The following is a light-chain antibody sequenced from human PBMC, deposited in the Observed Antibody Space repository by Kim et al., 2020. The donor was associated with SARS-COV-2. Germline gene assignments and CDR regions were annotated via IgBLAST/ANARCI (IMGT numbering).Light chain of an antibody. V-gene: IGLV1-40*01. CDR1: STNIEANCD. J-gene: IGLJ3*02. Sequence: GQRVTIASTWNSTNIEANCDVHWHQNRPGAAPKVLIYGNTNRPSGVPHRFSASSAGTSASLAIPGLQSEDEADYYCQSYDSSLGGVFGGGTQLTVL. CDR3: QSYDSSLGGV. CDR2: GNT.